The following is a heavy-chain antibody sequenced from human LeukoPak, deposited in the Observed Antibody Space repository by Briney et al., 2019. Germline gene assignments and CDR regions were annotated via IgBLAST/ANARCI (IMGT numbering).Heavy chain of an antibody. CDR3: ARADTARIFDY. J-gene: IGHJ4*02. V-gene: IGHV3-33*01. D-gene: IGHD5-18*01. CDR2: IWYDGSNK. Sequence: GGSLRLSCAASGFTFSSYGMHWVRQAPGKGLEWVAVIWYDGSNKYYADSVKGRFTISRDNSKNTLYLQMNSLRAEDTAVYYCARADTARIFDYWGQGTLVTVSS. CDR1: GFTFSSYG.